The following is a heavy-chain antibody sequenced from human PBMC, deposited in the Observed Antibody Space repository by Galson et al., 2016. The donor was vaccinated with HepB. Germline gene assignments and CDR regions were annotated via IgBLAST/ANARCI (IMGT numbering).Heavy chain of an antibody. J-gene: IGHJ1*01. CDR1: GFTFGSVW. CDR2: IKPDGSER. V-gene: IGHV3-7*03. Sequence: SLRLSCATSGFTFGSVWMSWVRQAPGKGLEWVANIKPDGSERYYVDSLKGRFTISRDSAKNSLYLQMNNLRAEDTAVYYCALYYYDSSGFVEYFQHWGQGTRVTVSS. D-gene: IGHD3-22*01. CDR3: ALYYYDSSGFVEYFQH.